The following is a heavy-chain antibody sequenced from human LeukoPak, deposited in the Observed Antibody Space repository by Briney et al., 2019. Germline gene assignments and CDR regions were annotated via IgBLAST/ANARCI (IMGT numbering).Heavy chain of an antibody. Sequence: GGSLRLSCAASEFTFSSYAMQWVRQAPGKGLEWVSGISGSGGSTYYADSVKGRFTISRDNAKNSLYLQMNSLRAEDTAVYYCARDTGNYWGQGTLVTVSS. D-gene: IGHD2-8*02. V-gene: IGHV3-23*01. CDR3: ARDTGNY. CDR1: EFTFSSYA. CDR2: ISGSGGST. J-gene: IGHJ4*02.